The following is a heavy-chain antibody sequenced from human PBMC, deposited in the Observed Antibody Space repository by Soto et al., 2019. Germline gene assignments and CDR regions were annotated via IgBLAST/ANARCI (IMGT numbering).Heavy chain of an antibody. D-gene: IGHD6-13*01. J-gene: IGHJ4*02. V-gene: IGHV4-59*01. CDR3: AKYRRTEAEGFTLDY. Sequence: SETLSLTCTVSGDSINNYYWSWILQPPGKRLEWIGYIYYTGSPTYNPSLESRVTMSVDTSKNQFSLKLNSVIAADTAVYYCAKYRRTEAEGFTLDYWGRGTQVTVSS. CDR1: GDSINNYY. CDR2: IYYTGSP.